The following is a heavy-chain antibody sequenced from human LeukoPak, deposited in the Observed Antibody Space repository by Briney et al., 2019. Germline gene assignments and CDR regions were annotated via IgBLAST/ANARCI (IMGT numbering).Heavy chain of an antibody. V-gene: IGHV3-20*04. CDR1: GFTFSTYN. D-gene: IGHD1-26*01. Sequence: TGGSLRLSCAASGFTFSTYNMNWVRQAPGKGLEWVSGINWNGGSTGYADSVKGRFTISRDNAKNSLYLQMNSLRAEDTALYYCARASGSYRVWGKGTTVTVSS. CDR3: ARASGSYRV. J-gene: IGHJ6*04. CDR2: INWNGGST.